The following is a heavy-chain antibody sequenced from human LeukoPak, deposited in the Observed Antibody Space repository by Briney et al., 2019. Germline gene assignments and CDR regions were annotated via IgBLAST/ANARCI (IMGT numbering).Heavy chain of an antibody. CDR2: IYYSGST. V-gene: IGHV4-39*07. J-gene: IGHJ5*02. CDR1: GGSISSSSYY. D-gene: IGHD3-16*01. CDR3: ARDFTFPKPVPYTKFDP. Sequence: SETLSLTCTVSGGSISSSSYYWGWIRQPPGKGLEWIGSIYYSGSTYYNPSLKSRVTISVDTSKNQFSLKLSSVTAADTAVYYCARDFTFPKPVPYTKFDPWGQGTLVTVSS.